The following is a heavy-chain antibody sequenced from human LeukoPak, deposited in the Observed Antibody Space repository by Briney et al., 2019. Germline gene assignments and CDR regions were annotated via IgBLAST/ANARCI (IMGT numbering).Heavy chain of an antibody. J-gene: IGHJ3*02. Sequence: GGSLRLSCAASGFTFSSYGMSWVRQAPGKGLEWVSAISGSGGSTYYADSVKGRFTISRDNSKNTLYLQMNSLRAEDTAVYYCARGAYDILTGYYMRPGAFDIWGQGTMVTVSS. D-gene: IGHD3-9*01. CDR1: GFTFSSYG. V-gene: IGHV3-23*01. CDR2: ISGSGGST. CDR3: ARGAYDILTGYYMRPGAFDI.